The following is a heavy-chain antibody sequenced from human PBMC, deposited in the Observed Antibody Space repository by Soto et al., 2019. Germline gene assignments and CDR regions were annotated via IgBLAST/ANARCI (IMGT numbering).Heavy chain of an antibody. Sequence: ASVKVSCKASGGTFSSYAISWVRQAPGQGLEWMRGIIPIFGTANYAQKFQGRVTITADESTSTAYMELSSLRSEDTAVYYCARGTEARTIFGVDFDYWGQGTLVTVSS. CDR1: GGTFSSYA. V-gene: IGHV1-69*13. D-gene: IGHD3-3*01. J-gene: IGHJ4*02. CDR3: ARGTEARTIFGVDFDY. CDR2: IIPIFGTA.